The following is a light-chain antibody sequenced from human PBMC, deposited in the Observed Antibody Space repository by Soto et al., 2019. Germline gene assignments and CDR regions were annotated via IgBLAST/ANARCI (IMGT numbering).Light chain of an antibody. CDR3: QQRSNWPPN. CDR2: DAS. Sequence: EIVLTQSPATLSLSPGESATLSCRASQRVSSYLAWYQQKPGQAPRLLIYDASNRATGIPARFSGSGSGTDFTLTISSLEPEDFAAYYCQQRSNWPPNFGGGTKVEIK. V-gene: IGKV3-11*01. J-gene: IGKJ4*01. CDR1: QRVSSY.